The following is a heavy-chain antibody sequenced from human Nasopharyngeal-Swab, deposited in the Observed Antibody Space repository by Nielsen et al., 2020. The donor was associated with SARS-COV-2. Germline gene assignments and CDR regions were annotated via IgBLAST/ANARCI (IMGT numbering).Heavy chain of an antibody. CDR2: ISGSGGST. CDR1: GFTFSSYA. Sequence: GGSLRLSCAASGFTFSSYAMSWVRQAPGKGLEWVSAISGSGGSTYYADSVKGRFTISRDNTKNTLYLQMNSLRAEDTAVYYCAKDPTRLWDVSIWGQGTLVTVSS. J-gene: IGHJ4*02. D-gene: IGHD3-16*01. CDR3: AKDPTRLWDVSI. V-gene: IGHV3-23*01.